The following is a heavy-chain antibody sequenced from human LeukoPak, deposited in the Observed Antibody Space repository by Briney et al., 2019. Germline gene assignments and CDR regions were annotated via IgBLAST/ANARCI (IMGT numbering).Heavy chain of an antibody. CDR2: ISSSSSYI. CDR3: ARDSGTGVGANDY. J-gene: IGHJ4*02. V-gene: IGHV3-21*01. CDR1: GFTFSSYS. D-gene: IGHD1-26*01. Sequence: NPGGSLRLSCAASGFTFSSYSMNWVRQAPGKGLEWVSSISSSSSYIYYADSVKGRFTISRDNAKNSLYLQMNSLRAEDTAVYYCARDSGTGVGANDYWGQGTLVTVSS.